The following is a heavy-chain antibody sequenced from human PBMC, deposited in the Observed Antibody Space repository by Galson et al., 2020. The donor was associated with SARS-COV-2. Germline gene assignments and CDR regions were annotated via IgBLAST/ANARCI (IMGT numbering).Heavy chain of an antibody. V-gene: IGHV3-33*01. CDR2: IWYDGSNK. CDR1: GFTFSSYG. D-gene: IGHD1-26*01. CDR3: ARGYEWELAT. J-gene: IGHJ5*02. Sequence: GGSLSLSCAASGFTFSSYGMHWVRQDPGKGLEWVAVIWYDGSNKYYADSVKGRFTISRDNSKNTLYLQMNSLRAEDTAVYYCARGYEWELATWGQGTLVTVSS.